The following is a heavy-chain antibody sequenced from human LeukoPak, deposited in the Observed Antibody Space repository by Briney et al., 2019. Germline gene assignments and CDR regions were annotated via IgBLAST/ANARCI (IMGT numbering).Heavy chain of an antibody. Sequence: PSETLSLTCTVSGGSISSGDYYWSWIRQPPGKGLEWIGYIYYSGSTYYNPSLKSRVTISVDTSKNQFSLKLSSVTAADTAVYYCARRPRGVQKGAFDIWGQGTMVTVSS. CDR2: IYYSGST. V-gene: IGHV4-30-4*08. CDR3: ARRPRGVQKGAFDI. J-gene: IGHJ3*02. D-gene: IGHD2-8*01. CDR1: GGSISSGDYY.